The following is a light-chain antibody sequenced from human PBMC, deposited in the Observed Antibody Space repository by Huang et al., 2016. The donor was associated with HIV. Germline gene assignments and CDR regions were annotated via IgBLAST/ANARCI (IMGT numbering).Light chain of an antibody. CDR3: QQRTNWPLT. CDR2: DAS. CDR1: QSVSRL. J-gene: IGKJ3*01. Sequence: EIVLTQSPATLSLSPGERATLSCRASQSVSRLLAWYQHKPGQNPRLLIYDASNRATGTPARFSGSGSGTDFTLTINNVEPEDFAVYYCQQRTNWPLTFGPGTEVDMK. V-gene: IGKV3-11*01.